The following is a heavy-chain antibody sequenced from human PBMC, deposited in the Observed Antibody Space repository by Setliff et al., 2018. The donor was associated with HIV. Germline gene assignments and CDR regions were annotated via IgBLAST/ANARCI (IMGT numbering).Heavy chain of an antibody. D-gene: IGHD3-3*01. CDR3: ARGNYYNLWADPFDY. Sequence: KTSETLSLTCSVSDNSLNSHDFYWGWIRQPPGKGLEWIGNFYYTGTTYYNSSLKSRVTISVDTSKNQVSLKLTSMTAADTAIYYCARGNYYNLWADPFDYWGQGTLVTVSS. CDR2: FYYTGTT. J-gene: IGHJ4*02. CDR1: DNSLNSHDFY. V-gene: IGHV4-39*07.